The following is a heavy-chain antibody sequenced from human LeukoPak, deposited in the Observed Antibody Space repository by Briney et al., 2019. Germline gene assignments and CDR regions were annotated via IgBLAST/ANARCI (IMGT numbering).Heavy chain of an antibody. V-gene: IGHV4-39*01. D-gene: IGHD1-26*01. CDR3: ARNESVLGTTGLNDFFDD. Sequence: SETLSLTCTVTGGSITGRSDYWGWIRQPPGKGLEWIGSIYYSGSTYYNPSFKSRVTISVDTSRNQFSLQLRYVTAADTAVYYCARNESVLGTTGLNDFFDDWGQGSLVTVSS. CDR2: IYYSGST. CDR1: GGSITGRSDY. J-gene: IGHJ4*02.